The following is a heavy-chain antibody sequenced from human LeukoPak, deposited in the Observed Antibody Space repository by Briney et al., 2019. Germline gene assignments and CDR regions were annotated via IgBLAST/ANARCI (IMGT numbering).Heavy chain of an antibody. CDR3: ARGGYDLWSGYRIDY. CDR1: GFTFSGYG. D-gene: IGHD3-3*01. Sequence: GSSLRLSCAVSGFTFSGYGMHWVRQAPGKGLEWVALIWYDGSNQYDADSVKGRFTISRDISKNTLYLQMNSLRAEDTAVYYCARGGYDLWSGYRIDYWGQGTLVTVSS. CDR2: IWYDGSNQ. J-gene: IGHJ4*02. V-gene: IGHV3-33*01.